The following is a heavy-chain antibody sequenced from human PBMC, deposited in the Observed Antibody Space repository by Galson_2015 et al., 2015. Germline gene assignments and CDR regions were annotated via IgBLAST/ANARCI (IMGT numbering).Heavy chain of an antibody. J-gene: IGHJ4*02. CDR2: ISAYNGNT. CDR3: ARDKDEEVVASDFDY. Sequence: SVKVSCKASGYTFTSYGISWVRQAPGQGLEWMGWISAYNGNTNYAQKLQGRVTMTTDTSTSTAYMELRSLRSDDTAVYYCARDKDEEVVASDFDYWGQGTLVTVSS. D-gene: IGHD2-15*01. V-gene: IGHV1-18*01. CDR1: GYTFTSYG.